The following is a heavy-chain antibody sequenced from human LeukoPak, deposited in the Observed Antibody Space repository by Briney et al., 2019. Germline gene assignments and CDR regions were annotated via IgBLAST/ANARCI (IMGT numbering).Heavy chain of an antibody. CDR2: ISGSGDNT. J-gene: IGHJ4*02. V-gene: IGHV3-23*01. CDR1: GFTFSSYA. D-gene: IGHD3-10*01. CDR3: AKDGFTMIRGVVDY. Sequence: GGSLRLSCAASGFTFSSYAMSWVSQAPGKGMEWVSSISGSGDNTYYADSVKGRFTISRDDAKNTLFLQMNSLRAEDTALYYCAKDGFTMIRGVVDYWGQGTLVTVSS.